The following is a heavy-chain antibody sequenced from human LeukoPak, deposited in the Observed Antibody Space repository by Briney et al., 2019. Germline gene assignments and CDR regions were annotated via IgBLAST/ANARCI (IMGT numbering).Heavy chain of an antibody. Sequence: PGGSLRLSCAATGFPFDDYGMSWVCQAPGKGWAGAFGLNWNGGNTGYSDFVKCRFTISRDNCKISLYLQVSSLRAEDTALYYCARDSQGNGKVTTEFDYWGQGTLVTVSS. CDR1: GFPFDDYG. J-gene: IGHJ4*02. V-gene: IGHV3-20*04. CDR2: LNWNGGNT. CDR3: ARDSQGNGKVTTEFDY. D-gene: IGHD4-11*01.